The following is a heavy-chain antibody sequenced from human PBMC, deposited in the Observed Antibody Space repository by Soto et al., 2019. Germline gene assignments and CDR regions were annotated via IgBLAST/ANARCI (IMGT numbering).Heavy chain of an antibody. CDR2: ISDYSSIL. Sequence: PGGSLRLSCAASGLTFTDYNMAWVRQSPGKGLEWISHISDYSSILYYADSVKGRFTISRDNSKNTLYLQMNSLRAEDTAVYYCAKGLAGYYYDSSGYYYVTAFDIWGQGTMVTVSS. CDR1: GLTFTDYN. D-gene: IGHD3-22*01. V-gene: IGHV3-23*01. CDR3: AKGLAGYYYDSSGYYYVTAFDI. J-gene: IGHJ3*02.